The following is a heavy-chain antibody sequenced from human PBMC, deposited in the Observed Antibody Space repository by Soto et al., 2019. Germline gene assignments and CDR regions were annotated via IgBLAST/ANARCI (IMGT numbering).Heavy chain of an antibody. CDR2: INPSGGST. CDR1: GYTFTSYY. Sequence: GASVKVSCKASGYTFTSYYMHWVRQAPGQGLEWMGIINPSGGSTSYAQKFQGRVTMTRDTSTSTVYMELSSLRSEDTAVYYCARDIVVVPAAIAYFYGMDVWGQGTTGTVSS. J-gene: IGHJ6*02. V-gene: IGHV1-46*01. D-gene: IGHD2-2*01. CDR3: ARDIVVVPAAIAYFYGMDV.